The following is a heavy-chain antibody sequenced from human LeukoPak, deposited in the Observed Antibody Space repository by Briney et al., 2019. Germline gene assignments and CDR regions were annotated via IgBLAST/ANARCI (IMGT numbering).Heavy chain of an antibody. D-gene: IGHD2-2*01. CDR3: ARGDEYCSSTSCGEGMDV. J-gene: IGHJ6*02. CDR1: GNTFTSYD. Sequence: GASVKVSCKASGNTFTSYDINWVRQATGQGLEWMGWMNPNSGNTGYAQKSQGRVTMTRNTSISTAYMELSSLRSEDTAVYYCARGDEYCSSTSCGEGMDVWGQGTTVTVSS. V-gene: IGHV1-8*01. CDR2: MNPNSGNT.